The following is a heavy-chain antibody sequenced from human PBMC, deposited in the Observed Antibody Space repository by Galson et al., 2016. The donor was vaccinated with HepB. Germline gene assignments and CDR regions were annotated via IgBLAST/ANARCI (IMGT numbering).Heavy chain of an antibody. D-gene: IGHD3-10*01. Sequence: SLRLSCAASGFNFRTYGMHWVRQAPGKGLEWVAVIANDGRYKFYADSVMDRFTISRDNSKNTLFLHMSSLRAEDTAVYYCAKRDLLWFGDPNAFDVWGQGTLVTVSS. CDR1: GFNFRTYG. CDR2: IANDGRYK. CDR3: AKRDLLWFGDPNAFDV. V-gene: IGHV3-30*18. J-gene: IGHJ4*02.